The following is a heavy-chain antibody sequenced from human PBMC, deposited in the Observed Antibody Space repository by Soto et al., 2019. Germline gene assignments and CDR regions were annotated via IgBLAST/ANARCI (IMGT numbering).Heavy chain of an antibody. CDR3: AHNSGEIFDY. Sequence: QITLKESAPALVKPTQTLTLTCTSSGFPLSTSGVGVAWNRQPPVQALDWLAFISLDDDKRSSPSLMSRLTITKDTSKNQVVLTMTNMDPVDTATYYCAHNSGEIFDYWGQGTLVTVSS. CDR2: ISLDDDK. D-gene: IGHD3-10*01. V-gene: IGHV2-5*02. CDR1: GFPLSTSGVG. J-gene: IGHJ4*02.